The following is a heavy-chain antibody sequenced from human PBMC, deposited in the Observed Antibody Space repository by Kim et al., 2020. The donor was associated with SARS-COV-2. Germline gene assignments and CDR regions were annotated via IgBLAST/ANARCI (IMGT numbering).Heavy chain of an antibody. V-gene: IGHV1-46*01. CDR1: GYTFTSYY. J-gene: IGHJ4*02. D-gene: IGHD1-20*01. CDR3: ARDSSRLYNWNDVDY. CDR2: INPSGGST. Sequence: ASVKVSCKASGYTFTSYYMHWVRQAPGQGLEWMGIINPSGGSTSYAQKFQGRVTMTRDTSTSTVYMELSSLRSEDTAVYYCARDSSRLYNWNDVDYWGQGTLVTVSS.